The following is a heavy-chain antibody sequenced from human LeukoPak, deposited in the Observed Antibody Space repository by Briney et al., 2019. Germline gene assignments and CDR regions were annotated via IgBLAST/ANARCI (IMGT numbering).Heavy chain of an antibody. CDR1: GFTFSSYA. Sequence: GRSLRLSCAASGFTFSSYATHWVRQAPGKGLEWVAVISYDGSNKYYADSVKGRFTISRDNAKNSLYLQMNSLRAEDTALYYCAKDSSGLNIYYYMDVWGKGTTVTVSS. V-gene: IGHV3-30*04. CDR2: ISYDGSNK. D-gene: IGHD6-19*01. J-gene: IGHJ6*03. CDR3: AKDSSGLNIYYYMDV.